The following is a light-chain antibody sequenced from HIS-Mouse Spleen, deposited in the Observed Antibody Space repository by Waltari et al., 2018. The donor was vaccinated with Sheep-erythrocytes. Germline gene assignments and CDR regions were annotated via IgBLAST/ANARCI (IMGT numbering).Light chain of an antibody. CDR3: CSYAGSSTFHVV. CDR1: SRHAGSYNL. V-gene: IGLV2-23*03. CDR2: EGS. Sequence: QSALTQPASVSGSPGQSITISCSGTSRHAGSYNLVSWYQQHPGKAPKLRIYEGSKRPSGVSNRFSGYKSGNTASLTISGLQAEDEADYYCCSYAGSSTFHVVFGGGTKLTVL. J-gene: IGLJ2*01.